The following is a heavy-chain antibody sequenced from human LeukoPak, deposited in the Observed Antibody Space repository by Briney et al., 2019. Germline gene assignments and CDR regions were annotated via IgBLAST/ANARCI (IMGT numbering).Heavy chain of an antibody. CDR2: IKYDGSER. CDR3: TRDNACLDH. J-gene: IGHJ4*02. V-gene: IGHV3-7*01. D-gene: IGHD2-2*01. CDR1: GFTFSSYW. Sequence: PGGSLRLSCAVTGFTFSSYWMTWVRQAPGKGLEWVANIKYDGSERYYVDSVKGRFTISRDNAKNSLYLQMTSLRAEDTAVYYCTRDNACLDHWGQGTLVTVSS.